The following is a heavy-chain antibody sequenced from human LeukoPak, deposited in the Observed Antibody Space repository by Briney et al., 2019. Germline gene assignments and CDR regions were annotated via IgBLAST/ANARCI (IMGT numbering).Heavy chain of an antibody. J-gene: IGHJ4*02. CDR2: IYYSGST. D-gene: IGHD4-23*01. V-gene: IGHV4-39*01. CDR3: ARGTTVVTPGRGYFDY. Sequence: SETLSLTCTVSGGSISSSSYSWGWIRQPPGKGLEWIGSIYYSGSTYYNPSLKSRVTISVDTSKNQFSLKLSSVTAADTAVYYCARGTTVVTPGRGYFDYWGQGTLVTVSS. CDR1: GGSISSSSYS.